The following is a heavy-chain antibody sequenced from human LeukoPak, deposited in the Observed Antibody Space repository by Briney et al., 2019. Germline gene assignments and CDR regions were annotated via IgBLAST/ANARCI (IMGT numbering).Heavy chain of an antibody. CDR3: ASGGGSYRSGCLDY. D-gene: IGHD6-19*01. CDR1: GFTFSSYW. V-gene: IGHV3-74*01. J-gene: IGHJ4*02. Sequence: GGSLRLSCAASGFTFSSYWMHWVRQAPGKGLVWVSRINSDGSSTSYADSVKGRFTISRDNAKNTLYLQMNSLRAEDTAVYYCASGGGSYRSGCLDYWGQGTLVTVSP. CDR2: INSDGSST.